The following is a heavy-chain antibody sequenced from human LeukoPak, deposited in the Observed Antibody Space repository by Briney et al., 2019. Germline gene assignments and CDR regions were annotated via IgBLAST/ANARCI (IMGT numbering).Heavy chain of an antibody. Sequence: PPGGSLRLSCAASGFTFSSYSMNWVRQAPGKGLEWVAVISYDGSNKYYADSVKGRFTISRDNSKNTLYLQMNSLRAEDAAVYYCAKVNYDTLRSGAFDIWGQGTMVTVSS. CDR2: ISYDGSNK. CDR1: GFTFSSYS. D-gene: IGHD3-16*01. V-gene: IGHV3-30*18. CDR3: AKVNYDTLRSGAFDI. J-gene: IGHJ3*02.